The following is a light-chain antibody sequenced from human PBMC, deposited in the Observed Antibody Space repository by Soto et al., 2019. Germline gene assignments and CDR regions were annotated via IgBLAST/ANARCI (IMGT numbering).Light chain of an antibody. CDR1: QVINKY. Sequence: DIQMTQSPPSLAASVGDRVTISCRASQVINKYLNWYQLKEGQAPKLLIYSTSEFQPGVPSRFSGSTSGAQFSLTITGLQPDDSTTYFCQQSFKTPFTFGQGT. CDR3: QQSFKTPFT. CDR2: STS. V-gene: IGKV1-39*01. J-gene: IGKJ2*01.